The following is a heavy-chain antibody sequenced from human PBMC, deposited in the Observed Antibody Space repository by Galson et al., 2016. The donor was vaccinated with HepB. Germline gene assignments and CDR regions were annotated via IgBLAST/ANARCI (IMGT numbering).Heavy chain of an antibody. CDR1: GYTFTSYD. J-gene: IGHJ4*02. Sequence: SVKVSCKASGYTFTSYDINWVRQATGQGLEWMGWMNSNSGNTVYAHKFQGRLTMTRNTSISTAYMELSSLTSEDTAIYFCARGRGTFGYWGQGSLVTVSS. D-gene: IGHD3-10*01. CDR2: MNSNSGNT. CDR3: ARGRGTFGY. V-gene: IGHV1-8*01.